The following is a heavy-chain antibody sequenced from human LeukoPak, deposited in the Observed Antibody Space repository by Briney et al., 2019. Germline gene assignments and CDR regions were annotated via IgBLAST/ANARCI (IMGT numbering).Heavy chain of an antibody. CDR3: AKASWTFGVDY. D-gene: IGHD3-3*01. J-gene: IGHJ4*02. Sequence: PGGSLRLSCAASGFTFSSYSMNWVRQAPGKGLEWVSGISWNSGSIGYADSVKGRFTISRDNAKNSLYLQMNSLRAEDTALYYCAKASWTFGVDYWGQGTLVTVSS. CDR1: GFTFSSYS. CDR2: ISWNSGSI. V-gene: IGHV3-9*01.